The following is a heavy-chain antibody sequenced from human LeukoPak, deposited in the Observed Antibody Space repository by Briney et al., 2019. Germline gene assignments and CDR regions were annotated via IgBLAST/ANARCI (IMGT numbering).Heavy chain of an antibody. V-gene: IGHV3-30*02. CDR2: IRYDGSNK. CDR3: AKDLRFGESPNYMDV. D-gene: IGHD3-10*01. Sequence: PGGSLRLSCAASGFTFSSYCLHWVRQAPGKGREGVAFIRYDGSNKYYADSVKGRFTISRDNSKNTLYLQMNSLRAEDTAVYYCAKDLRFGESPNYMDVWGKGTTVTVSS. CDR1: GFTFSSYC. J-gene: IGHJ6*03.